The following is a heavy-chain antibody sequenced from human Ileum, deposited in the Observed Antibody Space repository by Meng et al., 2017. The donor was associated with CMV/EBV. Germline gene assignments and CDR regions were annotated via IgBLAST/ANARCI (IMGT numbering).Heavy chain of an antibody. J-gene: IGHJ4*02. CDR2: IKPDGSEK. CDR1: GFIFSGRW. Sequence: GESLKISCTTSGFIFSGRWMTWVRQAPGKGLEGLAYIKPDGSEKYYVDSVKGRFTISRDNAKNSLYLQMNSLRAEDTAVYYCATDLNWDNFWGQGTLVTVSS. D-gene: IGHD1-1*01. CDR3: ATDLNWDNF. V-gene: IGHV3-7*01.